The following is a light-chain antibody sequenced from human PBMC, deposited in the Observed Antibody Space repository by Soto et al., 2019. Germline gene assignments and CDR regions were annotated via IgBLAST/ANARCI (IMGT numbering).Light chain of an antibody. CDR3: SSYTSSSIDHV. V-gene: IGLV2-14*01. J-gene: IGLJ1*01. CDR2: EVS. Sequence: QSALTQPASVSGSPGQSITISCTGTSSDVGGYNYVSWYQQHPGKAPKLMIYEVSNRPSGVSNRFSGSKSGNPASLTISGLQDEDEADYYCSSYTSSSIDHVFGTGTKVTVL. CDR1: SSDVGGYNY.